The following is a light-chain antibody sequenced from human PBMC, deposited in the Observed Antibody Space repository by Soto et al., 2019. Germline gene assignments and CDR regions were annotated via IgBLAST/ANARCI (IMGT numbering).Light chain of an antibody. J-gene: IGKJ2*01. CDR3: QQYGNSPT. CDR2: GAS. CDR1: QSVSSSY. Sequence: EIVLTQSPGTLSLSPGERATLSCRASQSVSSSYLAWYQQKPGQAPRLLIYGASGRAAGIPDRFSGSGSGTDFTLNISRLEPEDSAVYYCQQYGNSPTFGQGTKLEIK. V-gene: IGKV3-20*01.